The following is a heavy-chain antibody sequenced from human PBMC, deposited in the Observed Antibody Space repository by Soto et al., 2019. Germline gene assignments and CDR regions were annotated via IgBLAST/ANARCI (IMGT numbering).Heavy chain of an antibody. CDR2: IIPMFGTA. V-gene: IGHV1-69*01. Sequence: QVQLVQSGAEVKKPGSSVKVSCKASGGTLSNYAINWVRQAPGQGLEWMGGIIPMFGTANYAQKFQGRVTITADGSTSTAYMEVSSLRSEDTAVYYGARGGFSSSYRLDYWGQGTLVAVSS. J-gene: IGHJ4*02. CDR3: ARGGFSSSYRLDY. CDR1: GGTLSNYA. D-gene: IGHD6-6*01.